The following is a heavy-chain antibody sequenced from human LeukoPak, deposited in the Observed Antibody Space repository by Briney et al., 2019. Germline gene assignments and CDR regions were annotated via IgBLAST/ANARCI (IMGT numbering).Heavy chain of an antibody. CDR1: GRSISSGSYY. Sequence: SETLSLTCTVYGRSISSGSYYWSWLRQPAGTGLEWIGRIYTSGSTNYNPSLKSRVTISVDTSKNQFSLKLSSVTAADTAVYYCARGYYDSSGYDPGDYWGQGTLVTVSS. CDR3: ARGYYDSSGYDPGDY. CDR2: IYTSGST. D-gene: IGHD3-22*01. J-gene: IGHJ4*02. V-gene: IGHV4-61*02.